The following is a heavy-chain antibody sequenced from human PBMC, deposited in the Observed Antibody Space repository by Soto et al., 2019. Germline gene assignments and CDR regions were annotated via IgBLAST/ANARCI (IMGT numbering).Heavy chain of an antibody. D-gene: IGHD1-1*01. CDR3: ASGANGDY. CDR2: ISAYNGNT. Sequence: QVQLVQSGAEVKKPGASGKVSCKASGYTFTSYGLSWVRQAPGQGLAWMGWISAYNGNTNYALKLQGRVTMTTDTSSTTACMELRSLRSNDTAVYYVASGANGDYWGQGTLVTVSS. V-gene: IGHV1-18*01. CDR1: GYTFTSYG. J-gene: IGHJ4*02.